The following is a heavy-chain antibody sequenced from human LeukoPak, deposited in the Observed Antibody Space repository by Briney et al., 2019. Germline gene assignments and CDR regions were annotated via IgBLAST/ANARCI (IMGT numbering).Heavy chain of an antibody. CDR3: ARVRYYGSGSSD. CDR1: GGSFSGYY. Sequence: SETLSLTCAVYGGSFSGYYWSWIRQPPGKGLEWIGEINHSGSTNYNPSLKSRVTISVDKSKNQFSLKLSSVTAADTAVYYCARVRYYGSGSSDWGQGTLVTVSS. J-gene: IGHJ4*02. V-gene: IGHV4-34*01. CDR2: INHSGST. D-gene: IGHD3-10*01.